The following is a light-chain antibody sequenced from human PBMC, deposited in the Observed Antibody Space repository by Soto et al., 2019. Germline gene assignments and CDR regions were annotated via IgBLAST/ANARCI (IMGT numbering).Light chain of an antibody. Sequence: DIQMTQSPSSLSASVGDRVTITCRASQSSTNSLNWYQHKPGKAPTLVVYAASSLQSRVASRFSCSGSWTDFTLTISSLQPEDFEAYFCQQGHSMQFTFGPGTKVDIK. CDR2: AAS. J-gene: IGKJ3*01. V-gene: IGKV1-39*01. CDR3: QQGHSMQFT. CDR1: QSSTNS.